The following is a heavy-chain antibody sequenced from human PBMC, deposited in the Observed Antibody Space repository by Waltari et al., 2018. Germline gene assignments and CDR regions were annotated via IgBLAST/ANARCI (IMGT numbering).Heavy chain of an antibody. D-gene: IGHD4-17*01. V-gene: IGHV4-39*07. CDR3: ARDYGDYVGYYYYGMDV. CDR1: GGSISSSSYY. CDR2: IYYSGST. J-gene: IGHJ6*02. Sequence: QLQLQESGPGLVKPSETLSLTCTVSGGSISSSSYYWGWIRQPPGKGLEWIGSIYYSGSTYYNPSLKSRVTISVDTSKNQFSLKLSSVTAADTAVYYCARDYGDYVGYYYYGMDVRGQGTTVTVSS.